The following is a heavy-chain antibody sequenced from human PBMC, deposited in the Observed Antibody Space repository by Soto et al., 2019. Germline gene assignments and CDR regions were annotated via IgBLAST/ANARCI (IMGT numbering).Heavy chain of an antibody. CDR1: GGTFSSYT. V-gene: IGHV1-69*02. CDR3: AWALVATIPLGY. J-gene: IGHJ4*02. CDR2: IIPILGIA. D-gene: IGHD5-12*01. Sequence: GSSVKVSCKASGGTFSSYTISWVRQAPGQGLEWMGRIIPILGIANYAQKFQGRVTITADKSTSTAYMELSSLRSEDTAVYYCAWALVATIPLGYWGQGTLVTVSS.